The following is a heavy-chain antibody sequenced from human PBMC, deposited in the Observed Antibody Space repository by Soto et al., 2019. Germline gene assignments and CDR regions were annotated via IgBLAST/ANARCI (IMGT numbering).Heavy chain of an antibody. D-gene: IGHD3-22*01. CDR1: GGSIGSYY. Sequence: SETLSLTCTVSGGSIGSYYWSWVRQPPGKGLEWIAYTYHSGSTYYNPSLKSRVTISVDRSKNQFSLKLSSVTAADTAVYYCARGLPYYYDSSGYSYAFNIWGQGTIVT. V-gene: IGHV4-30-2*01. J-gene: IGHJ3*02. CDR2: TYHSGST. CDR3: ARGLPYYYDSSGYSYAFNI.